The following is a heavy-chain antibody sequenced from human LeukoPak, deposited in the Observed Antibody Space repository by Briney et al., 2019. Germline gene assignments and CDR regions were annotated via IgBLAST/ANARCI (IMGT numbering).Heavy chain of an antibody. CDR2: INPSGGST. D-gene: IGHD3-3*01. Sequence: ASVKVSCKASGYTFTGYYMHWVRQAPGQGLEWMGIINPSGGSTSYAQKFQGRVTMTRDMSTSTVYMELSSLRSEDTAVYYCARGGPQIFGVVTTPRYFDYWGQGTLVTVSS. V-gene: IGHV1-46*01. CDR1: GYTFTGYY. J-gene: IGHJ4*02. CDR3: ARGGPQIFGVVTTPRYFDY.